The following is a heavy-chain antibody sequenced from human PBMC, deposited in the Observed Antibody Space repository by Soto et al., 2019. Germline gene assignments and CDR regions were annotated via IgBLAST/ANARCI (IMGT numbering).Heavy chain of an antibody. J-gene: IGHJ6*02. D-gene: IGHD3-3*01. Sequence: ASVKVSCKASGYTFTSYAMHWVRQAPGQRLEWMGWINAGNGNTKYSQKFQGRVTITRDTSASTAYMELSSLRSEDTAVCYCARIGLVGFWSGYYTPYYYYGMDVWGQGTTVTVSS. CDR1: GYTFTSYA. CDR2: INAGNGNT. CDR3: ARIGLVGFWSGYYTPYYYYGMDV. V-gene: IGHV1-3*01.